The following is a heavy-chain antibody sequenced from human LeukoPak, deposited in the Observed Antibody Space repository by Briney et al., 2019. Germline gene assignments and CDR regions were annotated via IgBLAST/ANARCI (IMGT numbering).Heavy chain of an antibody. V-gene: IGHV4-59*01. CDR1: GGSISSYY. CDR3: ARFYYDSSGYYYFDY. Sequence: SETLSLTCTVSGGSISSYYWSWIQQPPGKGLEWIGYIYYSGSTNYNPSLKSRVTISVDTSKNQFSLELSSVTAADTAVYYCARFYYDSSGYYYFDYWGQGTLVTVSS. CDR2: IYYSGST. J-gene: IGHJ4*02. D-gene: IGHD3-22*01.